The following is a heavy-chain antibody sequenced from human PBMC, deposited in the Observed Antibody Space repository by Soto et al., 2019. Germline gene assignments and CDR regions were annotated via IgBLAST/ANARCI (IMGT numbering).Heavy chain of an antibody. V-gene: IGHV3-74*01. D-gene: IGHD3-22*01. Sequence: PGGSLRLSCTASGFTFGTYWIHWVRQAPGKGLMWVSRINIDGSTTNYADSVKGRFTISRDNAKNTVYLQMNSLTAEDTAMYYCARGRLYYYDRSDYWGQGTLVTVSS. CDR1: GFTFGTYW. J-gene: IGHJ4*02. CDR2: INIDGSTT. CDR3: ARGRLYYYDRSDY.